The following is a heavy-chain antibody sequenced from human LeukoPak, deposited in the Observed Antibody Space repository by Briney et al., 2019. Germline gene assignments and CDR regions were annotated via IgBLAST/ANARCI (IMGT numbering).Heavy chain of an antibody. D-gene: IGHD6-19*01. J-gene: IGHJ4*02. CDR3: ARADDPGIAVAGIGY. Sequence: GASVKVSCKASGYTFTGYYMHWVRQAPRQGLEWMGWINPNSGGTNYAQKFQGRVTMTRDTSISTAYMELSRLRSDDTAVYYCARADDPGIAVAGIGYWGQGTLVTVSS. CDR2: INPNSGGT. CDR1: GYTFTGYY. V-gene: IGHV1-2*02.